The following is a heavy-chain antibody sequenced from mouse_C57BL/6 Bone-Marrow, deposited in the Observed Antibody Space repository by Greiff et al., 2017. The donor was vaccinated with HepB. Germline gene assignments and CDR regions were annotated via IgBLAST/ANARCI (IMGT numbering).Heavy chain of an antibody. CDR2: IDPETGGT. Sequence: VQLQQSGAELVRPGASVTLSCKASGYTFTDYEMHWVKQTPVHGLEWIGAIDPETGGTAYNQKFKGKAILTADKSSSTAYMELRSLTSEDSAVYYCTSQDGHYYAMDYCGQGTSVTVSS. J-gene: IGHJ4*01. CDR1: GYTFTDYE. V-gene: IGHV1-15*01. CDR3: TSQDGHYYAMDY. D-gene: IGHD2-3*01.